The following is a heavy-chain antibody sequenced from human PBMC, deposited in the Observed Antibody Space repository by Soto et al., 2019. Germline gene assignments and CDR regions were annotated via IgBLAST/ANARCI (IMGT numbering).Heavy chain of an antibody. Sequence: QVQLVQSGAEVKKPGASGKVPCKASEYTFIRNGMHWLRQAPGQRLGWMGWINAANGNTKNPQKFQGRVTITRETSASTAYMELSSLISEDTAVYYCAREGRYLVGGVIRVGNNWFDPWGQGTLVTVSS. CDR2: INAANGNT. V-gene: IGHV1-3*01. CDR3: AREGRYLVGGVIRVGNNWFDP. CDR1: EYTFIRNG. D-gene: IGHD3-16*02. J-gene: IGHJ5*02.